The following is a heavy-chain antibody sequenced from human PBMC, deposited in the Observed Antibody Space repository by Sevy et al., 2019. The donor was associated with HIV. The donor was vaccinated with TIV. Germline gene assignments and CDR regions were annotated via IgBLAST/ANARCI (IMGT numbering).Heavy chain of an antibody. J-gene: IGHJ4*02. CDR2: FDPQRGKL. V-gene: IGHV1-24*01. D-gene: IGHD4-17*01. Sequence: ASVKVSCQVFEYSLNELSIHWVRQAPGKGLEWMGGFDPQRGKLIYAQKFQGRVTMTEDTSTETAYMELSNLRSEDTAVYYCTTDVHLGDFRLWDDWGRGTRVTVSS. CDR1: EYSLNELS. CDR3: TTDVHLGDFRLWDD.